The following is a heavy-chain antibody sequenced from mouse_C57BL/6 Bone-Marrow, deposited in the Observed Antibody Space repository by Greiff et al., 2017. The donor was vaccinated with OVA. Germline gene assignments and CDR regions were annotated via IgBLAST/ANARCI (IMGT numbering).Heavy chain of an antibody. CDR3: TRCPYYYGSSWDY. Sequence: EVQLQQSGTVLARPGASVKMSCKTSGYTFTSYWMHWVKQRPGQGLEWIGAIYPGNSDTSYNQKFKGKAKLTAVTSASTAYMELSSLTNEDSAVYYWTRCPYYYGSSWDYWGQGTTLTVSS. CDR2: IYPGNSDT. D-gene: IGHD1-1*01. J-gene: IGHJ2*01. V-gene: IGHV1-5*01. CDR1: GYTFTSYW.